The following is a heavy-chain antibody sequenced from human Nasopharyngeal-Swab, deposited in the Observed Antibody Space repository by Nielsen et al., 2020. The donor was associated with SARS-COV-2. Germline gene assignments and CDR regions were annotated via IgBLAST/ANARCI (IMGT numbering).Heavy chain of an antibody. CDR3: AKDHLGYYDSSGYYSAGACDY. V-gene: IGHV3-9*01. D-gene: IGHD3-22*01. CDR2: ISWNSGSI. CDR1: GFTFADYA. Sequence: GGSLTLSCAASGFTFADYAMHWVRQAPGKGLEWVSGISWNSGSICYADSVKGRFTISRDNAKNSLYLQMNSLRAEDTAVYYCAKDHLGYYDSSGYYSAGACDYWGQGTLVTVSS. J-gene: IGHJ4*02.